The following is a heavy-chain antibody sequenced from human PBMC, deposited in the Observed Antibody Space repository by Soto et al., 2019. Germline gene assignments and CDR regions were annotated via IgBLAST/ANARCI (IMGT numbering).Heavy chain of an antibody. CDR2: ISWNSGSI. V-gene: IGHV3-9*01. D-gene: IGHD6-6*01. Sequence: GGSLRLSCAASGFTFDDYAMHWVRQAPGKGREWGSGISWNSGSISYADSVKGRFTISRDNAQNTLYLQMNSLRAEDTALYYCAKVIEYSSSSGAFDIWGQGTLVTVSS. CDR3: AKVIEYSSSSGAFDI. J-gene: IGHJ3*02. CDR1: GFTFDDYA.